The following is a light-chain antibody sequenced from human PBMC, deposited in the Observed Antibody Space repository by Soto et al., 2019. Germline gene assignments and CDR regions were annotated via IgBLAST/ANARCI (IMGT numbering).Light chain of an antibody. Sequence: QSVLTQPPSVSGAPGQRVTISCTGSSSNIGAGYDVHWYQQLPGTAPKVLIYADYNRPSGVPDRFSGFKSDTSASLAITGLEAEDEADYYCQSYDSSLTGYVFGTGTKLTVL. J-gene: IGLJ1*01. CDR1: SSNIGAGYD. V-gene: IGLV1-40*01. CDR3: QSYDSSLTGYV. CDR2: ADY.